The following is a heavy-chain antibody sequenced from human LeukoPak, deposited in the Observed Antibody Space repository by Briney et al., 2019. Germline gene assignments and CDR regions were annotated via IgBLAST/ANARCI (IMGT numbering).Heavy chain of an antibody. J-gene: IGHJ6*03. V-gene: IGHV4-39*07. Sequence: PSETLSLTCTVSGGSISSSSYYWAWIRQPPGKGLEWIGSVHYSGSIYYNPSLKSRATLSLDTSKNQFSLRLSSVTAADTAVYYCARNDFWSYYMDVWGKGTTVTVSS. CDR3: ARNDFWSYYMDV. D-gene: IGHD3-3*01. CDR2: VHYSGSI. CDR1: GGSISSSSYY.